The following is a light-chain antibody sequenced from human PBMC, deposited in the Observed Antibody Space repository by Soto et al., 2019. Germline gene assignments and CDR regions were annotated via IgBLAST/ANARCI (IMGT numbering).Light chain of an antibody. Sequence: EIVLTQSPGTLSLSPGERATLFCRASQTITTSQLAWYQQKPGQAPRVLTFGASNRATGIPDRFSGSGSGTDFTLTISRLEPEDFAMYYCQQYAGSPRTFGQGTKVDIK. CDR1: QTITTSQ. V-gene: IGKV3-20*01. CDR3: QQYAGSPRT. CDR2: GAS. J-gene: IGKJ1*01.